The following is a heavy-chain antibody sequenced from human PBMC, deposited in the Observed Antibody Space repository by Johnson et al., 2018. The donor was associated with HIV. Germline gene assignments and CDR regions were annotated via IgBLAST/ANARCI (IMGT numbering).Heavy chain of an antibody. V-gene: IGHV3-64*01. CDR3: AKETRDSRSAFDV. J-gene: IGHJ3*01. CDR2: ISSNGGST. CDR1: GFTFSGYA. D-gene: IGHD4-11*01. Sequence: VQLVESGGGLVQPGGSLRLSCAASGFTFSGYAMHWVRQAPGKGLQYVSAISSNGGSTFYANSVKGRFTISRDNSKNTLYLQMNSLRAEDTAVYYCAKETRDSRSAFDVWGQGTLVTVSS.